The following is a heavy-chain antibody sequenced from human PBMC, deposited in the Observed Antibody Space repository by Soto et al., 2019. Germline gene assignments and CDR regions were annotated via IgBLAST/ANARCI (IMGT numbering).Heavy chain of an antibody. CDR3: AGPGYSSQDY. CDR1: GFTFSSFA. V-gene: IGHV3-23*01. D-gene: IGHD5-18*01. CDR2: ISGSGDGT. Sequence: TXVSLRLSCAASGFTFSSFALSWVRQAPGRGLEWVSAISGSGDGTDYADSVKGRFTISRDNSKNTLYLQMNSLRAEDTAVYYCAGPGYSSQDYWGQGALVTVSS. J-gene: IGHJ4*02.